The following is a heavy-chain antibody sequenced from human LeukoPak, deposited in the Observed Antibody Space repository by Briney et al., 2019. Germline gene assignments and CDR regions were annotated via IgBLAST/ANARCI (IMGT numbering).Heavy chain of an antibody. CDR3: ARQCCRGASPGFDP. D-gene: IGHD3-10*01. V-gene: IGHV5-51*01. CDR1: GSSFTDYW. CDR2: IYPGDSDT. Sequence: GGSLQISCKGSGSSFTDYWIAWVRPLPGKGLEWMGYIYPGDSDTRYSPSFQGQVTFSADKSISTAYLQWSSLRASDTAIYYCARQCCRGASPGFDPWGQGTLVTVSS. J-gene: IGHJ5*02.